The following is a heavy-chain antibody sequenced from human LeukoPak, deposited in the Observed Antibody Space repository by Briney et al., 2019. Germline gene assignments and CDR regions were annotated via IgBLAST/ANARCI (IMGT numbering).Heavy chain of an antibody. J-gene: IGHJ4*02. D-gene: IGHD1-26*01. Sequence: PGGSLRLSCAASGFTFSDYYISWIRQAPGKGLEWVSYISSSGSIINYADSVKGRFTISRDNAKNSLYLQMNSLRAEDTAVYYCARGGWESVFDYWGQGTLVTVSS. CDR3: ARGGWESVFDY. CDR2: ISSSGSII. CDR1: GFTFSDYY. V-gene: IGHV3-11*04.